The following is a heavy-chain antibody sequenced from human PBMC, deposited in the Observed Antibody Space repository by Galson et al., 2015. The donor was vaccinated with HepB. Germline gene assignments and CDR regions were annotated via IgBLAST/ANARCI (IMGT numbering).Heavy chain of an antibody. CDR1: GFTFSTYS. V-gene: IGHV3-48*01. J-gene: IGHJ6*03. CDR3: AKDRSLGDYSDMDV. D-gene: IGHD4-11*01. CDR2: ISSSSSTI. Sequence: SLRLSCAASGFTFSTYSMNWVRQAPGKGLEWVSYISSSSSTIYYADSVKGRFTISRDNAKNSLYLQMNSLRAEDTAVYYCAKDRSLGDYSDMDVWGKGTTVTVSS.